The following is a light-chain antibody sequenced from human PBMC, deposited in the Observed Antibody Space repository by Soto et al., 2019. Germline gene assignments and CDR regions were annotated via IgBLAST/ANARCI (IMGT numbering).Light chain of an antibody. CDR1: QGISKW. CDR3: QQYNSYDMWS. Sequence: DIQMTQSPSTLSASVGDRVTITCRASQGISKWLAWYQQKPGKAPKLLIYGASNLENGVPSRFSGSGSGTEFTLTISSLQPHYFATYCCQQYNSYDMWSFGQGTKVDLK. V-gene: IGKV1-5*01. CDR2: GAS. J-gene: IGKJ1*01.